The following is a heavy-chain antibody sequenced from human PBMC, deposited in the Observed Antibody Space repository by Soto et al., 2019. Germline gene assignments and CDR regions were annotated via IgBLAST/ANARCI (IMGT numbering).Heavy chain of an antibody. CDR2: MHWNGVSI. J-gene: IGHJ6*02. V-gene: IGHV3-20*04. Sequence: PGGSLRLSCAPSGFTFDDYGLRWVRQAPGKGLEWVSDMHWNGVSIGYADSVEGRFIISRDNAKNSLYLQMNSLRADDTAVYYCARDRGYNYGLDVWGQGTTVTVSS. D-gene: IGHD5-12*01. CDR3: ARDRGYNYGLDV. CDR1: GFTFDDYG.